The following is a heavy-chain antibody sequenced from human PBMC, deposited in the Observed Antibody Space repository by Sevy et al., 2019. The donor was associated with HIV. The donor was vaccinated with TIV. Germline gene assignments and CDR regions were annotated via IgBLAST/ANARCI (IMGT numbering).Heavy chain of an antibody. CDR1: GYSSSNYW. D-gene: IGHD2-15*01. CDR2: IYLGDSDT. V-gene: IGHV5-51*01. J-gene: IGHJ3*02. CDR3: ASVNYGGNEEEAFDI. Sequence: GESLKISCKGSGYSSSNYWIDRGRQMSGKGLGWRGIIYLGDSDTRYSPAFQGQVNMSLDKYISNAILQWRRLKASDNDMYDCASVNYGGNEEEAFDIWGQGTMVTVSS.